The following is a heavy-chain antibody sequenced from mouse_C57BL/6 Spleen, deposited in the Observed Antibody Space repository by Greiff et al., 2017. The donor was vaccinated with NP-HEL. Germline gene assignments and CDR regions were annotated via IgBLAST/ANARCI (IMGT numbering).Heavy chain of an antibody. CDR2: IYPRSGNS. D-gene: IGHD3-3*01. Sequence: VQLQESGAELARPGASVKLSCKASGYTFTSYGISWVKQRTGQGLEWIGEIYPRSGNSYYNEKFKGKATLTADKSSSTAYMEFRSLTSEDSAVYFCARGRDRYYTMDYWGQGTSVTVSS. CDR1: GYTFTSYG. CDR3: ARGRDRYYTMDY. J-gene: IGHJ4*01. V-gene: IGHV1-81*01.